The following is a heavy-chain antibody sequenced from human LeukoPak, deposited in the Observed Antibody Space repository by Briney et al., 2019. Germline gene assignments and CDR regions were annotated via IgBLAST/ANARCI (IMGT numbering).Heavy chain of an antibody. Sequence: GGSLRLSCAASKFTFSSYWKSWVRQAPGKGLEWVANIKQDGSVQFYMDSLKGRFSVSRDNAKNSLYLQMNGLRVEDTAVYYCTRLQIAVAGPNWFDPWGQGTLVTVSS. CDR1: KFTFSSYW. V-gene: IGHV3-7*01. CDR2: IKQDGSVQ. D-gene: IGHD6-19*01. J-gene: IGHJ5*02. CDR3: TRLQIAVAGPNWFDP.